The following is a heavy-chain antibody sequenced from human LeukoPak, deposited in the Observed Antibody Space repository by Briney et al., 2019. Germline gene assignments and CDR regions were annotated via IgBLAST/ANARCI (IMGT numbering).Heavy chain of an antibody. CDR2: ITGSGGTT. CDR3: AKDHLPGRDYYYMDV. J-gene: IGHJ6*03. V-gene: IGHV3-23*01. Sequence: GRSLRLSCVASGFTFSFYGMTWVRQAPGKGLEWVSGITGSGGTTYSADSVKGRFTISRDNSKNTLYLQMNSLRAEDTALYYCAKDHLPGRDYYYMDVWGKGTTVTVSS. CDR1: GFTFSFYG.